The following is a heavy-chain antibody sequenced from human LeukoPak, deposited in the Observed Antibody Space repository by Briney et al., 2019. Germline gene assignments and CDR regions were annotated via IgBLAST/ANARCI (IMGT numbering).Heavy chain of an antibody. CDR1: GFTFSSYS. CDR2: ISSSSSYI. D-gene: IGHD3-22*01. CDR3: ASSPDYYDSSGPTINAFDI. Sequence: PGGSLRLSCAASGFTFSSYSMNWVRQAPGKGLESVSSISSSSSYIYYADSVKGRFTISRDNAKNSLYLQMNSLRAEDTAVYYCASSPDYYDSSGPTINAFDIWGQGTMVTVSS. J-gene: IGHJ3*02. V-gene: IGHV3-21*01.